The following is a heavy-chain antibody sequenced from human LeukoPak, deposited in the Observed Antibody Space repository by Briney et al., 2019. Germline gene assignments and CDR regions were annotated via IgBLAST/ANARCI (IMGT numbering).Heavy chain of an antibody. CDR3: AKDLRYDSYYYYGMDV. CDR2: ISGSAGST. D-gene: IGHD3-9*01. CDR1: GFTLSSYA. V-gene: IGHV3-23*01. Sequence: PGGSLRLSCAASGFTLSSYAMSWVRQAPGKGLEWVSLISGSAGSTYYADSVKGRFTISRDITKNTLYLQMNSLRAEDTAVYYCAKDLRYDSYYYYGMDVWGQGTTVTVSS. J-gene: IGHJ6*02.